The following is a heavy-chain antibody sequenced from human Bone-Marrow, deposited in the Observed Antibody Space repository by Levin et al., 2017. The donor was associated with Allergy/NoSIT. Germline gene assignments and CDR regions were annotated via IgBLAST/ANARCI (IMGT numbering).Heavy chain of an antibody. D-gene: IGHD2-2*01. CDR1: GYTFTSYG. CDR3: AREGCLEGLVVPAAMSRGCWFDP. V-gene: IGHV1-18*01. Sequence: GASVKVSCKASGYTFTSYGISWVRQAPGQGLEWMGWISAYNGNTNYAQKLQGRVTMTTDTSTSTAYMELRSLRSDDTAVYYCAREGCLEGLVVPAAMSRGCWFDPWGQGTLVTVSS. J-gene: IGHJ5*02. CDR2: ISAYNGNT.